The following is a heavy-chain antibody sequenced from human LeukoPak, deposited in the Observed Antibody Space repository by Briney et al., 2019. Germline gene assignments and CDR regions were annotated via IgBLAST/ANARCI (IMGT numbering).Heavy chain of an antibody. Sequence: SETLSLTCTVSGGSISSYYWSWIRQPAGKGLEWIGRIYTSGSTNYNPSPKSRVTMSVDTSKNQFSLKLSSVTAADTAVYYCARGTFNYYDSSGYSKGGPYYYYYYMDVWGKGTTVTVSS. J-gene: IGHJ6*03. V-gene: IGHV4-4*07. CDR3: ARGTFNYYDSSGYSKGGPYYYYYYMDV. CDR2: IYTSGST. D-gene: IGHD3-22*01. CDR1: GGSISSYY.